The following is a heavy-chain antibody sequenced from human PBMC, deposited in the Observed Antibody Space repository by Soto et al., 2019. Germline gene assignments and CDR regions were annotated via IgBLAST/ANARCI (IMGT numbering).Heavy chain of an antibody. J-gene: IGHJ3*02. V-gene: IGHV4-59*01. Sequence: SETLSLTCTVSGGSISSYYWSWIRQPPGKGLEWIGYIYYSGSTNYNPSLKSRSTISVDTSKNQSSLKLSSVTAADTAVYYCAREARAAPYDAFDIWGQGAMVTVSS. CDR3: AREARAAPYDAFDI. CDR2: IYYSGST. D-gene: IGHD6-6*01. CDR1: GGSISSYY.